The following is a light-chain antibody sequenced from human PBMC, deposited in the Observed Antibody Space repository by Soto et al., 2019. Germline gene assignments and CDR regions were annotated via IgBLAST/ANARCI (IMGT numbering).Light chain of an antibody. Sequence: QSALTHPPSVPGSPGQSVAISCTGTSSDVGNSNGVSWYHQPPGTAPKLIIYDVNNRPSGVPDRFSGSKSGNTASLTISGLQAEDEGDYYCSSDTSSSTYVFGTGTKVTVL. J-gene: IGLJ1*01. V-gene: IGLV2-18*02. CDR1: SSDVGNSNG. CDR2: DVN. CDR3: SSDTSSSTYV.